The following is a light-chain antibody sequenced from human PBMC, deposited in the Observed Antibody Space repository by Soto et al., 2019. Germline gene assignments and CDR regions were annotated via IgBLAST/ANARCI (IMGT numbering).Light chain of an antibody. J-gene: IGKJ1*01. V-gene: IGKV1-5*01. CDR1: QSINTW. CDR3: QQYNSYGT. CDR2: DAS. Sequence: DIQMTQSPTTLSSSLVYRFTTTFRASQSINTWLAWYQQKPGKAPKLLIYDASSLESGVPSRFSGSGSGTEFTLTISSLQPDDFATYYCQQYNSYGTFGQGTKVDIK.